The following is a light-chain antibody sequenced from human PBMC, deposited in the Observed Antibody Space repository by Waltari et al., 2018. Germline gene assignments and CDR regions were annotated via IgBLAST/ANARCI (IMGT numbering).Light chain of an antibody. J-gene: IGLJ3*02. Sequence: QSVLTQPPSASGTPGQRVTISCSGSASNIGCNLVHWYQQLPGTAPKLLIYRSDLRPSGVPDRCSGSKAGTSASLAISGLQPEDEADYFCASWDDSMNGHWVFGGGTKVTVL. CDR3: ASWDDSMNGHWV. V-gene: IGLV1-44*01. CDR2: RSD. CDR1: ASNIGCNL.